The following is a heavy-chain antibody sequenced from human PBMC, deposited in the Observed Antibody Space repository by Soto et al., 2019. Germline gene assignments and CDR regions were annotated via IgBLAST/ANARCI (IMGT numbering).Heavy chain of an antibody. V-gene: IGHV4-34*01. D-gene: IGHD3-10*01. CDR2: INHSGST. J-gene: IGHJ4*02. CDR3: ARGRKLWFGELLSSHPFDY. Sequence: PSETLSLTCAVYGGSFSGYYWSWIRQPPGKGLEWIGEINHSGSTNYNPSLKSRVTISVDTSKNQFSLKLSSVTAADTAVYYCARGRKLWFGELLSSHPFDYWGQGTLVTVSS. CDR1: GGSFSGYY.